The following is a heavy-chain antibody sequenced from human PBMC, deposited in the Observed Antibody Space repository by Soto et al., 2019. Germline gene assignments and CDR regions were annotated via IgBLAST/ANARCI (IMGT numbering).Heavy chain of an antibody. CDR3: AKGADSSGSESAFDL. V-gene: IGHV1-69*02. D-gene: IGHD3-22*01. Sequence: QVQLVQSGAEVKKPGSSVKVSCKTSGGTFSAYPFNWVRQAPGQGLEWMGRIIPILDITDYSQNFQGRVTITADKSTNTAYMDLTSLRSEDTAMYFCAKGADSSGSESAFDLWGQGTLNTVSS. J-gene: IGHJ3*01. CDR2: IIPILDIT. CDR1: GGTFSAYP.